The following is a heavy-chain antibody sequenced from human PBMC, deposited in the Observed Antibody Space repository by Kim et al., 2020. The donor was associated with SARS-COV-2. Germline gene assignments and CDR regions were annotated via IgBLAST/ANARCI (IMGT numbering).Heavy chain of an antibody. D-gene: IGHD2-15*01. CDR3: ARWATPRYFDY. V-gene: IGHV3-23*01. J-gene: IGHJ4*02. Sequence: GSLRLSCVVSGLTFTTNGMTWVRQAPGKGLEWVATITDGSGSTTHYADPVKGRFTISRDNSKKTLYLQMNSLRADDTAIYYCARWATPRYFDYWGQGIL. CDR1: GLTFTTNG. CDR2: ITDGSGST.